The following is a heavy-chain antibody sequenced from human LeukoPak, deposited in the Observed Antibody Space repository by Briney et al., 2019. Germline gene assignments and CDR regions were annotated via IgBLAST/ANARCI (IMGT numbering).Heavy chain of an antibody. Sequence: SETLSLTCAVYGGSFSGYYWSWIRQPPGKGLEWIGEINHSGSTNYNPSLKSRVTISVDTSKNQFSLKLSSVTAADTAVYYCARDAPYYDILTGNYYYYMDVWGKGTTVTISS. J-gene: IGHJ6*03. CDR2: INHSGST. V-gene: IGHV4-34*01. D-gene: IGHD3-9*01. CDR3: ARDAPYYDILTGNYYYYMDV. CDR1: GGSFSGYY.